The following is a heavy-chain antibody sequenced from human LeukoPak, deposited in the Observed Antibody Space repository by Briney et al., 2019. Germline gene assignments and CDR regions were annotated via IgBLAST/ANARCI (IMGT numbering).Heavy chain of an antibody. J-gene: IGHJ6*02. CDR2: INPNSGGT. Sequence: ASVKVSCKASGYTFTGYYMHWVRQAPGQGIEWMGWINPNSGGTNYAQKFQGRVTMTRDTSISTAYMELSRLRSDDTAVYYCARNDPRSSSWYWYYYYGMDVWGQGTTVTVSS. V-gene: IGHV1-2*02. CDR1: GYTFTGYY. CDR3: ARNDPRSSSWYWYYYYGMDV. D-gene: IGHD6-13*01.